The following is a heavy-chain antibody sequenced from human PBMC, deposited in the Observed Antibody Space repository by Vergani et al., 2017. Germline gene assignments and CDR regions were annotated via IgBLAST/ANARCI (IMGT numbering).Heavy chain of an antibody. D-gene: IGHD3-22*01. V-gene: IGHV7-4-1*02. Sequence: QVQLVQSGSELKKPGASVKVSCKASGYTFTSYAMNWVRQAPVQGLEWMGWINTNTGNPTYAQGFTGRFVFSLDTSVSTAYLQWSSLKASDTAMYYCARLVDSSGYYGWCDYWGQGTLVTVSS. J-gene: IGHJ4*02. CDR3: ARLVDSSGYYGWCDY. CDR2: INTNTGNP. CDR1: GYTFTSYA.